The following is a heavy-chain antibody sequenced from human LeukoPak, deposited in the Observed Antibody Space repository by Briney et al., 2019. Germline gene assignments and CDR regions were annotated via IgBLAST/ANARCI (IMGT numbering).Heavy chain of an antibody. V-gene: IGHV3-23*01. CDR1: GFTFSFTFSSYA. CDR2: ISGSGGSK. J-gene: IGHJ5*02. Sequence: GGSLRLSCAASGFTFSFTFSSYAMSWVRQALGKGLEWVSAISGSGGSKYSADSVKGLFTISRDTSKNTLYLQMNSLGADDTAVYYCEKEREGYNPVGWLDPWGQGTLVTVSS. D-gene: IGHD5-24*01. CDR3: EKEREGYNPVGWLDP.